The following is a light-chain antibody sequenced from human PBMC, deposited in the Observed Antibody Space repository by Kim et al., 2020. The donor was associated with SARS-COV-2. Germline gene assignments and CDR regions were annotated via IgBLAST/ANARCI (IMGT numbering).Light chain of an antibody. Sequence: QSVLTQPPSASGTPRQRVTISCSGSSSNIGSNYVYWYQQLPGTAPKLLIYRNNQRPSGVPDRFSGSKSGTSASLAISGLRSEDEADYYCVAWDDSLSARVFGGGTQLTVL. CDR2: RNN. J-gene: IGLJ3*02. CDR3: VAWDDSLSARV. V-gene: IGLV1-47*01. CDR1: SSNIGSNY.